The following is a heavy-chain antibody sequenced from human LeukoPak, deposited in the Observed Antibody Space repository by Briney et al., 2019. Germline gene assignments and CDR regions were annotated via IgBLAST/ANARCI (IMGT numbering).Heavy chain of an antibody. CDR2: IYYSGST. V-gene: IGHV4-59*01. D-gene: IGHD6-13*01. Sequence: SETLSLTCTVSGGSISSYYWSWIRQPPGKGLEWIGYIYYSGSTNYNPSLKSRVTISVDTSKNQFSLKLSSVTAADTAVYYCASCIAAAGTPRYYHYMDVWGKGTTVTVSS. CDR1: GGSISSYY. J-gene: IGHJ6*03. CDR3: ASCIAAAGTPRYYHYMDV.